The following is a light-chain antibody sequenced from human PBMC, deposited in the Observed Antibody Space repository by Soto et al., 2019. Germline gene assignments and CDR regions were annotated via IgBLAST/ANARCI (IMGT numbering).Light chain of an antibody. CDR1: QSVSNY. V-gene: IGKV3-11*01. Sequence: EIVLTQSPVTLSSSPGERATLSCKTSQSVSNYLAWYQQKPGQAPRLLIYDASNRATGIPARFSGSGSGTDFTLTISSLEPEDFALYYCQQRSNWPRTFGQGTKVEIK. CDR3: QQRSNWPRT. J-gene: IGKJ1*01. CDR2: DAS.